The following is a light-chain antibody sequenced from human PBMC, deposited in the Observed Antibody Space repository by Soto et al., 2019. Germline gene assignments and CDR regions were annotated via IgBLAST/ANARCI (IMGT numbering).Light chain of an antibody. Sequence: QSVLTQPPSASGTPGQRVTLSCSGSSSNIGSDTVDWFQQLPGTAPKLLIYNNDQRPSGVPDRFSGSKSGTSASLAISGLQYEDEADYYCAAWDDSLNGVLFGGGTKVTVL. CDR1: SSNIGSDT. J-gene: IGLJ2*01. CDR3: AAWDDSLNGVL. CDR2: NND. V-gene: IGLV1-44*01.